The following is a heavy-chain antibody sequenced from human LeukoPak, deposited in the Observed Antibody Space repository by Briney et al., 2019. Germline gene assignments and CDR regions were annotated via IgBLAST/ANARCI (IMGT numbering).Heavy chain of an antibody. Sequence: PGGSLRLSCAASGFTFSNYEMNWVRQAPGKGLEWVSYISSSGSTIYYADSVKGRFTISRDSAKNSVYLQMNGLRAEDTAVYYCANIRITGYWGQGTLVTVSS. CDR3: ANIRITGY. V-gene: IGHV3-48*03. J-gene: IGHJ4*02. CDR1: GFTFSNYE. CDR2: ISSSGSTI. D-gene: IGHD1-14*01.